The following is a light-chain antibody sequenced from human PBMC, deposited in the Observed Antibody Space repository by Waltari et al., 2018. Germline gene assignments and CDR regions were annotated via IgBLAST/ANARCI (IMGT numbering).Light chain of an antibody. Sequence: DIVLTQSPGTASLFPGESVTLSCRASQSVGSSSLARYQQKPGQAPRLVNSRASRRATGIPDRFSGSGSGTDFSLTISRLEPEDFAVYYCQQHDTLPATFGQGTKVEIK. V-gene: IGKV3-20*01. CDR1: QSVGSSS. CDR3: QQHDTLPAT. J-gene: IGKJ1*01. CDR2: RAS.